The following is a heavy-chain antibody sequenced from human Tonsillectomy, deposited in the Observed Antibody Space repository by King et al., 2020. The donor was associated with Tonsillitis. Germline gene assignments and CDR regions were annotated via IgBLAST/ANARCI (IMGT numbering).Heavy chain of an antibody. Sequence: VTLKESGPALVKPTQTLTLTCTFSGFSLNTNGMCVSWIRQPPGKALEWLALIDWDGDKYYSTSLKTRLTISKDTSKNQVVLTMTKMDPVDTATYYCARIERHHDFWSGYYTGGGWFDPWGQGTLVTVSS. CDR3: ARIERHHDFWSGYYTGGGWFDP. D-gene: IGHD3-3*01. J-gene: IGHJ5*02. CDR2: IDWDGDK. V-gene: IGHV2-70*01. CDR1: GFSLNTNGMC.